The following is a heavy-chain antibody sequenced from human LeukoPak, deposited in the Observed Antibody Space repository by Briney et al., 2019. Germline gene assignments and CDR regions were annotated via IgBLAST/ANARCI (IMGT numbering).Heavy chain of an antibody. CDR2: IYYSGST. CDR3: AREVVYGDIYYGMDV. V-gene: IGHV4-59*01. J-gene: IGHJ6*02. Sequence: SETLSLTCTVSGGSISSYYWSWIRQPPGKGLEWIGYIYYSGSTNYNPSLKSRVTMSVDTSKNQFSLKLSSVTAADTAVYYCAREVVYGDIYYGMDVWGQGTTVTVSS. D-gene: IGHD2-8*02. CDR1: GGSISSYY.